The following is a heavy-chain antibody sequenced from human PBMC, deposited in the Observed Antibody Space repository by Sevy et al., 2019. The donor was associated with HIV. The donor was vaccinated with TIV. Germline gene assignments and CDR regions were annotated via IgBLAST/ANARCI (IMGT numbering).Heavy chain of an antibody. Sequence: ASVKVSCKTSGYTFINYAIHWVRQAPGQRLEWMGWINADNGNTKYSPKFQDRVTITRDTSASTAYMEVSSLRSEDTAVYYCARDYPTYCGGDCYFDYWGQGTLVTVSS. J-gene: IGHJ4*02. D-gene: IGHD2-21*02. CDR2: INADNGNT. CDR1: GYTFINYA. CDR3: ARDYPTYCGGDCYFDY. V-gene: IGHV1-3*01.